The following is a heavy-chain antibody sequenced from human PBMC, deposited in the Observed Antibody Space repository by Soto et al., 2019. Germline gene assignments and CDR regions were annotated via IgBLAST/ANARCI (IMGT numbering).Heavy chain of an antibody. CDR2: ISGSGGST. CDR1: GFTFSSYA. Sequence: GGSLRLSCAASGFTFSSYAMSWVRQAPGKGLEWVSAISGSGGSTYYADSVKGRFTISRDNSKNTLYLQMNSLRAEDTAVYYCAKEIIVVVPAAMRGMDVWGQGTTVTVSS. CDR3: AKEIIVVVPAAMRGMDV. V-gene: IGHV3-23*01. D-gene: IGHD2-2*01. J-gene: IGHJ6*02.